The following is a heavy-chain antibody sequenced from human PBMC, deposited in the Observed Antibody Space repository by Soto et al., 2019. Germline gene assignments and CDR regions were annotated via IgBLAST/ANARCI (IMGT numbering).Heavy chain of an antibody. V-gene: IGHV4-38-2*01. CDR1: YYSISNGYY. CDR3: ARQGYGPGPNWFDS. J-gene: IGHJ5*01. CDR2: IYYSGNT. Sequence: SETLSLTCAVSYYSISNGYYWGWIRQPPGKGLEWIGSIYYSGNTYYNPSLKSRVTISVDTSKNQFSLKLNSVTAADTAVYYCARQGYGPGPNWFDSWGQGTLVTVSS. D-gene: IGHD3-10*01.